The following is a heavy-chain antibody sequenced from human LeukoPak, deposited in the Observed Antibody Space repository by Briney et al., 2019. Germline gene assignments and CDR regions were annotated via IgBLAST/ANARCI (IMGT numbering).Heavy chain of an antibody. D-gene: IGHD2-2*01. CDR1: GYSISSGYY. CDR2: IYHSGST. CDR3: ARVFVVSAAIAIKLLPVFNWFDP. V-gene: IGHV4-38-2*02. Sequence: SETLSLTCTVSGYSISSGYYWGWIRQPPGKGLEWIGSIYHSGSTYYNPSLKSRVTISVDTSKNQFSLKLSSVTAADTAVYYCARVFVVSAAIAIKLLPVFNWFDPWGQGTLVTVSS. J-gene: IGHJ5*02.